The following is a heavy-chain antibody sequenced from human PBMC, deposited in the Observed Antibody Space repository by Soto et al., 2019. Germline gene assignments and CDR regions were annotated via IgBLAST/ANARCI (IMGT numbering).Heavy chain of an antibody. D-gene: IGHD3-3*01. CDR3: ARDSGAILRFLEWALLS. CDR1: GFTFSNYA. V-gene: IGHV3-30*04. CDR2: ISYDGSEA. J-gene: IGHJ5*02. Sequence: QVNLVESGGGVVQPGRSLRLSCAASGFTFSNYAMHWVRQAPGKGLEWVAVISYDGSEAIYADSVKGRFTISRDNSKQTLVLEMDSLRPEDTAVYYCARDSGAILRFLEWALLSWGQGTRVTVSS.